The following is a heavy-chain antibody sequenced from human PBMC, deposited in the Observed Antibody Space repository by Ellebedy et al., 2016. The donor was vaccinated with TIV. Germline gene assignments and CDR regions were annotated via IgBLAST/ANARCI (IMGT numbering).Heavy chain of an antibody. Sequence: SETLSLTCSVSGGSISSYYWSWIRQPPGKGLEWIGYIYYSGSTNYNPSLKSRVTISVDTSKNQFSLKLSSVTAADTAVYYCARHGSARGYFDYWGHGTLVTVSS. CDR2: IYYSGST. V-gene: IGHV4-59*08. D-gene: IGHD6-19*01. J-gene: IGHJ4*01. CDR3: ARHGSARGYFDY. CDR1: GGSISSYY.